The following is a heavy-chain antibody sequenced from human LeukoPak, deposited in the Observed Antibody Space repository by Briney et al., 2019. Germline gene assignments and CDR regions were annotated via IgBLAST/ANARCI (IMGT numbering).Heavy chain of an antibody. J-gene: IGHJ4*02. V-gene: IGHV3-7*01. Sequence: GGSLRLSCAASGFTFSSYWMTWVRQAPGKGLEWVANIKQDGSEKYYVDSVKGRFTISRDNAKNSLYLQMNSLRAEDTAVYYCARGMTGGYSPPEYWGQGTLVTVSS. CDR1: GFTFSSYW. CDR3: ARGMTGGYSPPEY. CDR2: IKQDGSEK. D-gene: IGHD4-23*01.